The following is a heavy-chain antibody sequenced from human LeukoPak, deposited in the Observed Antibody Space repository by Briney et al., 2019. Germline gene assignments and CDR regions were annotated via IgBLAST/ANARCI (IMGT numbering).Heavy chain of an antibody. V-gene: IGHV3-53*01. CDR1: GFTVSSNY. J-gene: IGHJ4*02. CDR3: AKDPIVGATFFDY. CDR2: IYSGGSI. Sequence: QPGGSLRLSCAASGFTVSSNYMSWVRQAPGKGLEWVSVIYSGGSIFYADSVKGRFTISRDNSKNTLYLQMNSLRAEDTAVYYCAKDPIVGATFFDYWGQRTLVTVSS. D-gene: IGHD1-26*01.